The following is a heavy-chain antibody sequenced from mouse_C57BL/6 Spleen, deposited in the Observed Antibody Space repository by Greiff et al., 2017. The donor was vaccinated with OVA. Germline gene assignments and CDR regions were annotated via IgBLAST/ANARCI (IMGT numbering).Heavy chain of an antibody. Sequence: QVQLQQPGAELVRPGSSVKLSCKASGYTFTSYWMHWVKQRPIQGLEWIGNIDSSDSETHYNQKFKDKATLTVDKSSSTAYMQLSSLTSEDSAVYYCARSPYYGSTHWYCDVWGTGTTVTVSS. CDR3: ARSPYYGSTHWYCDV. D-gene: IGHD1-1*01. CDR2: IDSSDSET. V-gene: IGHV1-52*01. CDR1: GYTFTSYW. J-gene: IGHJ1*03.